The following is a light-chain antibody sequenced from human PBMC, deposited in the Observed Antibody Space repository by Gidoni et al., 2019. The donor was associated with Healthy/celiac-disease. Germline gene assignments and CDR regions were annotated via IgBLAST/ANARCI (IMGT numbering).Light chain of an antibody. Sequence: SALTQPRSVSGSPGPSVTFSCTGTSRDVGGYNSVSWYQQHPSKAPQLMIYDVSKRPSGVPERFSGSKSGNTASLTISGLQAEDEADYYCCSYAGSYTWVFGGGTKLTVL. J-gene: IGLJ3*02. V-gene: IGLV2-11*01. CDR3: CSYAGSYTWV. CDR1: SRDVGGYNS. CDR2: DVS.